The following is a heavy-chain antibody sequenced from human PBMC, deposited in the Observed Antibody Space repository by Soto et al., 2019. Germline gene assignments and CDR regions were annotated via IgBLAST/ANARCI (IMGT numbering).Heavy chain of an antibody. J-gene: IGHJ4*02. CDR1: GFTFTDYC. D-gene: IGHD4-4*01. CDR3: ARETYRGFYFDY. Sequence: GGALRHSCAASGFTFTDYCTHCVRQAQGKGLVWVSRINSDGSRTSYGDSVTGRFTISRDNAKNTLYLQMNSLRVEDTALYYCARETYRGFYFDYWGQGTLVTAPQ. V-gene: IGHV3-74*01. CDR2: INSDGSRT.